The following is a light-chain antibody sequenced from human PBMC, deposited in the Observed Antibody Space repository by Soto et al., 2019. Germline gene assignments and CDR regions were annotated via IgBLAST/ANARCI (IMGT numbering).Light chain of an antibody. CDR1: SSNIGSNY. J-gene: IGLJ3*02. CDR2: RNN. CDR3: AAWDDSLSGSGV. Sequence: QSVLTQPPSASGTPGQRVTISCSGSSSNIGSNYVYWYQQLPGTAPKLLIYRNNQRPSGVPDRFSGSKSGTSASLAITGLRFEDEADYYCAAWDDSLSGSGVFGGGTELTVL. V-gene: IGLV1-47*01.